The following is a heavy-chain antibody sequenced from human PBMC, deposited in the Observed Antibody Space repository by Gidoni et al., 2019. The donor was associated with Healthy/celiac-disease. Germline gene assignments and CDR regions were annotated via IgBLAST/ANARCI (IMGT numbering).Heavy chain of an antibody. CDR3: AKAPPQPTSFGVVMWSGYFDY. V-gene: IGHV3-9*01. CDR2: ISWNSVSI. Sequence: EVQLVESGGGLVQPGSSLRLSCASSGSTFDDYAMHWVRQAPGKGLEWVSGISWNSVSIGYADSVKGRFTISRDNAKNSLYLQMNSLRAEDTALYYCAKAPPQPTSFGVVMWSGYFDYWGQGTLVTVSS. D-gene: IGHD3-3*01. J-gene: IGHJ4*02. CDR1: GSTFDDYA.